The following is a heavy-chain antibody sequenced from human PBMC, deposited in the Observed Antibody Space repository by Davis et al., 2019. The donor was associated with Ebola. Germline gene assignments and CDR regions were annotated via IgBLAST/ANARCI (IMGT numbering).Heavy chain of an antibody. Sequence: PSETLSLTCAVSGGSISSSNWWSWVRQPPGKGLEWIGYIYYSGSTYYNSSLKSRVTISVDTSKNQFSLKLSSVTAADTAVYYCARDGLGASNPFVYWGQGTLVTVSS. CDR3: ARDGLGASNPFVY. V-gene: IGHV4-4*02. J-gene: IGHJ4*02. CDR1: GGSISSSNW. CDR2: IYYSGST. D-gene: IGHD4-11*01.